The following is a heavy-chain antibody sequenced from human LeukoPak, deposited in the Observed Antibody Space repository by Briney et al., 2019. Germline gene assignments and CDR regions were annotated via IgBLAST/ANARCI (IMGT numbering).Heavy chain of an antibody. J-gene: IGHJ4*02. CDR2: VHLNGAT. D-gene: IGHD1-26*01. CDR1: GFTVSSNY. Sequence: PGGSLRLSCAASGFTVSSNYMSWVRQPPGKGLEWIGEVHLNGATNYNPSLESRVSMSIDKSKNHLSLELSSVTAADTAMYYCTRESGAFSPFGFWGQGTLVTVSS. CDR3: TRESGAFSPFGF. V-gene: IGHV4-4*02.